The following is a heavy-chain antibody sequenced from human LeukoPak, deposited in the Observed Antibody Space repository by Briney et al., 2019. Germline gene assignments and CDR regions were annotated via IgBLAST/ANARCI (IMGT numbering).Heavy chain of an antibody. Sequence: SETLSLTCTVSGGSISIYYWSWIRQPPGKGLEWIGYIYYSGSTNYNPSLKSRVTISVDTSKNQFSLKLSSVTAAGTAVYYCARGALITMIVVDPDAFDIWGQGTMVTVSS. J-gene: IGHJ3*02. D-gene: IGHD3-22*01. CDR3: ARGALITMIVVDPDAFDI. V-gene: IGHV4-59*08. CDR2: IYYSGST. CDR1: GGSISIYY.